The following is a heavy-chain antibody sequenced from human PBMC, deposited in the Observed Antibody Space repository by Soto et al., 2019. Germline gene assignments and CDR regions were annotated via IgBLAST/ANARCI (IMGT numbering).Heavy chain of an antibody. CDR2: ISAYNGNT. V-gene: IGHV1-18*01. D-gene: IGHD3-22*01. J-gene: IGHJ6*02. Sequence: ASVKVSCKASGYTFTSYGISWVRQAPGQGLEWMGWISAYNGNTNYAQKLQGRVTMTTDTSTSTAYMELRSLRSDDTAVYYCARDPTPDSSGYWMIQRVGMDVWGQGTTVTVSS. CDR1: GYTFTSYG. CDR3: ARDPTPDSSGYWMIQRVGMDV.